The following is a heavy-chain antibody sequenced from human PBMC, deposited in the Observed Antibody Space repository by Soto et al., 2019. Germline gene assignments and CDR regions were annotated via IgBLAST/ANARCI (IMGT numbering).Heavy chain of an antibody. CDR1: GGSISSVSYF. D-gene: IGHD6-6*01. J-gene: IGHJ4*02. Sequence: PSETLSLTCTVSGGSISSVSYFWGWIRQPPGKGLEWIGSMYYRGNSYYNPSLKSRVTISVDTSKNQFSLKLSSVTAADTAVYYCARHWWYSSSSMDRFDYWGQGTLVTVSS. V-gene: IGHV4-39*01. CDR3: ARHWWYSSSSMDRFDY. CDR2: MYYRGNS.